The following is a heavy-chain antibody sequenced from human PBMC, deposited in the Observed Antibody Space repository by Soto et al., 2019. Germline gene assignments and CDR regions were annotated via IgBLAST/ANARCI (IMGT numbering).Heavy chain of an antibody. J-gene: IGHJ6*02. CDR1: AVTFNSYG. CDR2: IIPIAGTP. Sequence: QVQLVQSGAEVKRPGSSVTVSCNASAVTFNSYGINWVRQAPGQGLEWMGGIIPIAGTPRYAQQFQGRVTITADESTRTSYMELSSLRAEDTAVYYCARDRNTRYYYSMDVWGQGTTVTVSS. CDR3: ARDRNTRYYYSMDV. V-gene: IGHV1-69*01.